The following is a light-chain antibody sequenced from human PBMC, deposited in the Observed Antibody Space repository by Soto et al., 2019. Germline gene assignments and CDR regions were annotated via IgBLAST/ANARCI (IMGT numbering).Light chain of an antibody. CDR1: QSVSSTY. Sequence: EIVLTQSPGTLSLSPGERATLSCRASQSVSSTYLGWYQQKPGQAPRLLIYAASSRATGIPNRFSGSGSGTDFTLSISRLEPEDFAVYYCHHYATSSRTFGQGTKVDIK. CDR2: AAS. V-gene: IGKV3-20*01. CDR3: HHYATSSRT. J-gene: IGKJ1*01.